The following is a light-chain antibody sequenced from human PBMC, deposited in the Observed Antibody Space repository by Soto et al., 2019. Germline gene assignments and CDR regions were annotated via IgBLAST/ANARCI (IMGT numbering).Light chain of an antibody. CDR1: QTVSSSY. Sequence: EIVLTQSPGTLSLSPGERATLSCRASQTVSSSYLAWYQQKPSQAPRLLIYGASSRATGIPDRFSGSGSGTDFSLNISRLEPEDFAVYYCQQYVSSLTFGGGTKVEIK. CDR3: QQYVSSLT. CDR2: GAS. J-gene: IGKJ4*01. V-gene: IGKV3-20*01.